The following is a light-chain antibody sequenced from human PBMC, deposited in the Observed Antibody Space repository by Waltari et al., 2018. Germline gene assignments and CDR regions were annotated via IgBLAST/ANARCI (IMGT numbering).Light chain of an antibody. CDR1: KGIIIE. CDR3: QQYYSFPRT. J-gene: IGKJ1*01. CDR2: AAS. V-gene: IGKV1D-8*01. Sequence: CRVGKGIIIELAWYQQKPWKAPVLLIYAASTLQSGVASRFSGSGSGTDFTLTISCLESEDFATYYCQQYYSFPRTFGQGAKVEIK.